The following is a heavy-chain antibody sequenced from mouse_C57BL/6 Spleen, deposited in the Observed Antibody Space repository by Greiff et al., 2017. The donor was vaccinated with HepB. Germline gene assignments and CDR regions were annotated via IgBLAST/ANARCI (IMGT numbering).Heavy chain of an antibody. CDR1: GYAFSSYW. V-gene: IGHV1-80*01. CDR3: ARRDGSSFAWFAY. J-gene: IGHJ3*01. D-gene: IGHD1-1*01. Sequence: QVHVKQSGAELVKPGASVKISCKASGYAFSSYWMNWVKQRPGKGLEWIGQIYPGDGDTNYNGKFKGKATLTADKSSSTAYMQLSSLTSEDSAVYFCARRDGSSFAWFAYWGQRTLVTVSA. CDR2: IYPGDGDT.